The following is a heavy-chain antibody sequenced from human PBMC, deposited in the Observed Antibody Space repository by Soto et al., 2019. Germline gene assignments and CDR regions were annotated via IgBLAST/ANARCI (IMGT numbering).Heavy chain of an antibody. CDR1: GYTFTSYG. J-gene: IGHJ6*03. Sequence: ASVKVSCKASGYTFTSYGISWVRQAPGQGLEWMGWISAYNGNTNYAQKLQGRVTMTTDTSTSTAYMELRSLRSDDTAVYYCARAHAEVAAAPRGLVYYYYYMDVWGKGTTVTVSS. CDR2: ISAYNGNT. V-gene: IGHV1-18*01. D-gene: IGHD6-13*01. CDR3: ARAHAEVAAAPRGLVYYYYYMDV.